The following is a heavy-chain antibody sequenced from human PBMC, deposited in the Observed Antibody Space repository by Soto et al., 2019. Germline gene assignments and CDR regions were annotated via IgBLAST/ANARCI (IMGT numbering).Heavy chain of an antibody. D-gene: IGHD5-12*01. CDR2: IYHSGST. Sequence: ETLSLTCAVSGYSISSGYYWGWIRQPPGKGLEWIGSIYHSGSTYYNPSLKSRVTISVDTSKNQFSLKLSSVTAADTAVYYCARFRRDGYNSVFDYWGQGTLVTVSS. V-gene: IGHV4-38-2*01. CDR3: ARFRRDGYNSVFDY. J-gene: IGHJ4*02. CDR1: GYSISSGYY.